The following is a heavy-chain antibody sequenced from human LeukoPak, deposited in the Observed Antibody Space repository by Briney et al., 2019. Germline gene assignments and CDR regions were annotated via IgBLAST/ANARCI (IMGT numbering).Heavy chain of an antibody. CDR2: IYYSGST. J-gene: IGHJ4*02. CDR3: ARRGSGGSEFDY. V-gene: IGHV4-39*01. D-gene: IGHD6-25*01. Sequence: PSETLSLTCTVSGGSISSSSYYWGWIRQPPGKGLEWIGRIYYSGSTYHNPSLKTRATIPVDTSETQFSLKLTSVTAADTAVYYCARRGSGGSEFDYWGQGTLVTVSS. CDR1: GGSISSSSYY.